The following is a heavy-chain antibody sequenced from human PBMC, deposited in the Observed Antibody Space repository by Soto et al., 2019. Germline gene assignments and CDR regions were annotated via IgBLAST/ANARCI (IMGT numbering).Heavy chain of an antibody. V-gene: IGHV3-30*18. CDR2: ISYDGSNK. D-gene: IGHD6-13*01. Sequence: QVQLVESGGGVVQPGRSLRLSCAASGFTFSSYGMHWVRQAPGKGLEWEAVISYDGSNKYYADSVKGRFTISRDNSKNTLYLQMNSLRAEDTAVYYCAKDLGIAAAHYGMDVWGQGTTVTVSS. J-gene: IGHJ6*02. CDR3: AKDLGIAAAHYGMDV. CDR1: GFTFSSYG.